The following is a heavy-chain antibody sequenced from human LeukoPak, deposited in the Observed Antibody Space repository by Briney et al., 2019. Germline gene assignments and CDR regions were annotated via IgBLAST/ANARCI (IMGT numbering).Heavy chain of an antibody. CDR1: GGTFSSYA. CDR3: AREGDVLRYFDWFSRDYFDY. D-gene: IGHD3-9*01. J-gene: IGHJ4*02. V-gene: IGHV1-69*04. Sequence: SVKVSCKASGGTFSSYAISWVRQAPGQGLEWMGRIIPILGIANYAQKFQGRVTITADKSTSTAYMELSSLRSEDTAVYYCAREGDVLRYFDWFSRDYFDYWGQGTLVTVSS. CDR2: IIPILGIA.